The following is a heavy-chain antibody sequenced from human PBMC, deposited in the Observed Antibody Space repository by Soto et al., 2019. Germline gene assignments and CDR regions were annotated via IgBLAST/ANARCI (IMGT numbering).Heavy chain of an antibody. CDR3: ARDPFTYYDFWSGYGHFDY. Sequence: ASVKVSCKASGYTFTSYGISWVRQAPGQGLEWMGWISAYNGNKNYAQKLQGRVTMTTDTSTSTAYMELSSLRSDDTAVYYCARDPFTYYDFWSGYGHFDYWGQGTLVTVSS. J-gene: IGHJ4*02. CDR2: ISAYNGNK. D-gene: IGHD3-3*01. CDR1: GYTFTSYG. V-gene: IGHV1-18*01.